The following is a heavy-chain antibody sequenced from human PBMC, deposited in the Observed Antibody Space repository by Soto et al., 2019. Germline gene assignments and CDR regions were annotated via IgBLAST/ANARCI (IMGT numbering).Heavy chain of an antibody. V-gene: IGHV4-4*02. Sequence: SETLSLTCAVSGGSISSSNWWSWVRQPPGKGLEWIGEIYHSGSTNYNPSLKSRVTISVDKSKNQFSLKLSSVTAADTAVYYCARDGRITMVRGVTAYYYGMDVWGQGTTVTVSS. CDR1: GGSISSSNW. J-gene: IGHJ6*02. CDR3: ARDGRITMVRGVTAYYYGMDV. CDR2: IYHSGST. D-gene: IGHD3-10*01.